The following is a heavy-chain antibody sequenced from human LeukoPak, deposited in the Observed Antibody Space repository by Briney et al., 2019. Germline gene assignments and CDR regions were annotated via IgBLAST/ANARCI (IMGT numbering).Heavy chain of an antibody. V-gene: IGHV3-30*18. D-gene: IGHD6-19*01. Sequence: PGGSLRLSCAASGFTFSSYGMHWVRQAPGKGLEWVAVISYDGSNKYYADSVKGRFTTSRDNSKNTLYLQMNSLRAEDTAVYYCAKVGYSSGWYSIDYWGQGTLVTVSS. J-gene: IGHJ4*02. CDR1: GFTFSSYG. CDR3: AKVGYSSGWYSIDY. CDR2: ISYDGSNK.